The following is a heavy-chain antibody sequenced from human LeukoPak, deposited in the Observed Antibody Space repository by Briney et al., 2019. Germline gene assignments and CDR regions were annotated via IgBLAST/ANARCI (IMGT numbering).Heavy chain of an antibody. Sequence: SETLSLTCAVYGGSFSGYYWSWIRQPPGKGLEWIGEINHSGSTNYNPSLKSRVTISVDTSKNQFSLKLSSVTAADTAVYYCARDVGWYPGVFDYWGQGTLVTVSS. J-gene: IGHJ4*02. CDR3: ARDVGWYPGVFDY. V-gene: IGHV4-34*01. CDR2: INHSGST. D-gene: IGHD6-19*01. CDR1: GGSFSGYY.